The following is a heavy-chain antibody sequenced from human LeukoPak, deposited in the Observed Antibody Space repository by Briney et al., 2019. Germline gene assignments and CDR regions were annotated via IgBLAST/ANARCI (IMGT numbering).Heavy chain of an antibody. J-gene: IGHJ4*02. Sequence: MSSETLSLTCTVSGGSISSYYWSWIRQPPGKGLEWIGYIYYSGSTNYNPSLKSRVTISVDTSKNQFSLKLSSVTAADTAVYYCARDKGLRVYDYWGQGTLVTVSS. CDR3: ARDKGLRVYDY. CDR1: GGSISSYY. CDR2: IYYSGST. D-gene: IGHD4-17*01. V-gene: IGHV4-59*01.